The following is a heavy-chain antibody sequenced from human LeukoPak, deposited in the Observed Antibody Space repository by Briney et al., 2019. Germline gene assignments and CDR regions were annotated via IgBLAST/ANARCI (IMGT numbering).Heavy chain of an antibody. Sequence: ASVKVSCKASGYTFTRYYMHWVRQAPGQGLEWMGIINPSGGSTSYAQKFQGRVTMTRDTSTSTVYMELSSLRSEDTAVYYCARDQDYYDSSGYLSSGLDYWGQGTLVTVSS. CDR2: INPSGGST. V-gene: IGHV1-46*01. D-gene: IGHD3-22*01. CDR3: ARDQDYYDSSGYLSSGLDY. J-gene: IGHJ4*02. CDR1: GYTFTRYY.